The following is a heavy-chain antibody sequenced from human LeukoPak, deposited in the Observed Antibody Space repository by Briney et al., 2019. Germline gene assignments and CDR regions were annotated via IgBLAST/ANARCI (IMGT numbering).Heavy chain of an antibody. D-gene: IGHD5-24*01. CDR2: IIPIFDTA. J-gene: IGHJ4*02. CDR3: ARGGGWLQLSTHFDY. CDR1: GGTFSSYA. V-gene: IGHV1-69*05. Sequence: SVKVSCKASGGTFSSYAISWVRQAPGQGLEWMGGIIPIFDTANYAQKFQGRVTITTDESTSTAYMELSSLRSEDTAVYYCARGGGWLQLSTHFDYWGQGTLVTVSS.